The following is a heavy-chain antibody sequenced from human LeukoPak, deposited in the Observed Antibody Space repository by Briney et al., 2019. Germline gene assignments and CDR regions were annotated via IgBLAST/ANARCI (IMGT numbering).Heavy chain of an antibody. CDR1: GFTFSSYD. J-gene: IGHJ4*02. D-gene: IGHD2-15*01. V-gene: IGHV3-13*01. Sequence: GGSLRLSCAASGFTFSSYDMHWVRQATGKGLEWVSAIGTAGDTYYPGSVKGRFTISRENAKNSLYLQMNSLRAEDTAVYYCARVRYCSGGSCYSVHYFDYWGQGTLVTVSS. CDR3: ARVRYCSGGSCYSVHYFDY. CDR2: IGTAGDT.